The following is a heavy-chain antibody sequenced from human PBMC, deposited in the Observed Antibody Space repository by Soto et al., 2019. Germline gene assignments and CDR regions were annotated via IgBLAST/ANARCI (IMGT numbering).Heavy chain of an antibody. CDR1: GYTFTDHY. J-gene: IGHJ6*02. CDR3: ARGRTVNFYGMDV. Sequence: QVQLVQSGAEVKKPGASVKVSYVASGYTFTDHYIHWVRQAPGQGLEWMGWINPHSGDTIYAQKFQGRVTLTRDTSISTAYMELSRLRSDDTAVYYCARGRTVNFYGMDVWGQGTTVPVSS. D-gene: IGHD4-17*01. V-gene: IGHV1-2*02. CDR2: INPHSGDT.